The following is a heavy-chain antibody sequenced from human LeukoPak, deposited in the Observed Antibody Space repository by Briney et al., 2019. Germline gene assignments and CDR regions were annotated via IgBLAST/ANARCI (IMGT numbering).Heavy chain of an antibody. CDR3: ARPLDSSGWNVDSDAFDI. J-gene: IGHJ3*02. Sequence: GGSLRLSCAASGFTFSSYSMNWVRQAPGKGLEWVSSISSSSSYIYYADSVKGRFTISRDNAKNSLYLQMNSLRAEDTAVYYCARPLDSSGWNVDSDAFDIWGQGTMVTVSS. D-gene: IGHD6-19*01. CDR1: GFTFSSYS. V-gene: IGHV3-21*01. CDR2: ISSSSSYI.